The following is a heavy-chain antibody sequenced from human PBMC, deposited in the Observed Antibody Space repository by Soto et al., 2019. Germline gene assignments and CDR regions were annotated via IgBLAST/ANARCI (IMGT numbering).Heavy chain of an antibody. CDR1: GFTFSSYA. J-gene: IGHJ4*02. Sequence: QVQLVESGGGVVQPGRSLRLSCAASGFTFSSYAMHWVRQAPGKGLEWVAVISYDGSNKYYADSVKGRFTISRDNSKNTLYLQMNSLRAEDTAVYYRARDLEIGIVVVPTGGYWGQGTLVTVSS. V-gene: IGHV3-30-3*01. CDR3: ARDLEIGIVVVPTGGY. CDR2: ISYDGSNK. D-gene: IGHD2-21*01.